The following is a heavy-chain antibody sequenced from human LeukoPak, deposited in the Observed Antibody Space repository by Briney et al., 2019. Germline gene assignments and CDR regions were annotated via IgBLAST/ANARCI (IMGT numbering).Heavy chain of an antibody. CDR3: ARLGFRTGDNSLADY. CDR1: GGSISGYY. J-gene: IGHJ4*02. CDR2: IFYSGST. Sequence: SETLSLTCTVSGGSISGYYWSWIRPPPGKGLECVGYIFYSGSTNYNPSFKSRVSISLDTSKSQFSLKLTSVTAADTAMYYCARLGFRTGDNSLADYWGRGTQVTVSS. V-gene: IGHV4-59*08. D-gene: IGHD2-8*02.